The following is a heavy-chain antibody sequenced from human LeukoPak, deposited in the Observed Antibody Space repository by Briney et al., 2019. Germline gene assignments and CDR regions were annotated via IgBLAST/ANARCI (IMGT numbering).Heavy chain of an antibody. Sequence: PSETLSLTCTVSGGSISSHSWSWIRQPPGKGLEWIGYIYYSGSTNYNPSPKRRVTISVDTSKNPFSLKLSSVTAADTAVYYGARDGAIAAARQDGRGIFAFDYWGQGTLVTVSS. CDR2: IYYSGST. CDR1: GGSISSHS. D-gene: IGHD6-13*01. V-gene: IGHV4-59*11. CDR3: ARDGAIAAARQDGRGIFAFDY. J-gene: IGHJ4*02.